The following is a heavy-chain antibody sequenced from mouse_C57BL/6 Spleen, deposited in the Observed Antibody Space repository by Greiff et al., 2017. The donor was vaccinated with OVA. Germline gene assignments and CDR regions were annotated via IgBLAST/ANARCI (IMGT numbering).Heavy chain of an antibody. CDR2: ISDGGSYT. V-gene: IGHV5-4*01. D-gene: IGHD1-1*01. CDR3: ARDLLHYYGSSLYYFDY. CDR1: GFTFSSYA. Sequence: EVKLMESGGGLVKPGGSLKLSCAASGFTFSSYAMSWVRQTPEKRLEWVATISDGGSYTYYPDNVKGRFTISRDNAKNNLYLQMSHLKSEDTAMYYCARDLLHYYGSSLYYFDYWGQGTTLTVSS. J-gene: IGHJ2*01.